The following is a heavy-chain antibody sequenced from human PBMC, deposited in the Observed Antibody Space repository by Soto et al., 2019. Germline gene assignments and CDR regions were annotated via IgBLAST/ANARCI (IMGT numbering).Heavy chain of an antibody. D-gene: IGHD1-1*01. CDR3: ASGHDAYKVRY. J-gene: IGHJ4*02. V-gene: IGHV4-31*03. CDR2: IFYTWST. Sequence: QVQLQESGPGLVKPSQTLSLTCTVSGGSISSGGTGSYWTWIRQLPWKGLEWIRYIFYTWSTYYNPPLKSRPTISIDTSENQFSLKRTSVTAADTAVYFCASGHDAYKVRYWGQGTLVTVSS. CDR1: GGSISSGGTGSY.